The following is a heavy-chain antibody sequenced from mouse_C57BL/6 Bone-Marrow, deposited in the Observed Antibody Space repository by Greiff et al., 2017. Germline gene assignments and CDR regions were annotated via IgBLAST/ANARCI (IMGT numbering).Heavy chain of an antibody. CDR1: GYTFTSYW. D-gene: IGHD4-1*01. Sequence: QVQLQQSGAELVMPGASVKLSCKASGYTFTSYWMHWVKQRPGQGLEWIGEIDPSDSYTNYNQKFKGKSTLTVDKSSSTAYMQLSSLTSEDSAVYYCARRGGANSYYFDYWGQGTTLTVSS. J-gene: IGHJ2*01. CDR3: ARRGGANSYYFDY. CDR2: IDPSDSYT. V-gene: IGHV1-69*01.